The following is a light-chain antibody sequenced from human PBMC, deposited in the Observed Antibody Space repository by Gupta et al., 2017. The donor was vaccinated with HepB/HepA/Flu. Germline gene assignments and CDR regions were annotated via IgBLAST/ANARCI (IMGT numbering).Light chain of an antibody. Sequence: DIVMTPSPDPLSVSPGERATLSCRASQSVSNNLAWYQQKPGQAPRLLIYGESTRATGIPGRFSGSGSGTEFTLTISSLQSEDFAVYYCQQYDNWPGTFGQGTKLEIK. CDR1: QSVSNN. V-gene: IGKV3-15*01. J-gene: IGKJ2*01. CDR3: QQYDNWPGT. CDR2: GES.